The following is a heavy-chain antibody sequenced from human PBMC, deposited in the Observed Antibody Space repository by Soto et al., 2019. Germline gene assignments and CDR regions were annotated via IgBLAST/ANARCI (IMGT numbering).Heavy chain of an antibody. CDR2: ISYDGSNK. J-gene: IGHJ6*02. Sequence: GGSLRLSCAASGFTFSSYGMHWVRQAPGKGLEWVAVISYDGSNKYYADSVKGRFTISRDNSKNTLYLQMNSLRAEDTAVYYCAKDPLTLFGVVTDYYYYGMDVWGQGTTVTVSS. CDR1: GFTFSSYG. V-gene: IGHV3-30*18. CDR3: AKDPLTLFGVVTDYYYYGMDV. D-gene: IGHD3-3*01.